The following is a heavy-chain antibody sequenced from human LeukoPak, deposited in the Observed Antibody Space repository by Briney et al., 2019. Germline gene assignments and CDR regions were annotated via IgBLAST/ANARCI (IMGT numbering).Heavy chain of an antibody. CDR3: ARVLSSGYLERDASDI. D-gene: IGHD3-22*01. J-gene: IGHJ3*02. Sequence: SETLSLTCTVSGGSISSYYWSWIRQPAGKGLEWIGRIYTSGSTNYNPSLKSRVTMSVDTSKNQFSLKLSSLTAADTAVYYCARVLSSGYLERDASDIWGQGTMVTVSS. CDR1: GGSISSYY. CDR2: IYTSGST. V-gene: IGHV4-4*07.